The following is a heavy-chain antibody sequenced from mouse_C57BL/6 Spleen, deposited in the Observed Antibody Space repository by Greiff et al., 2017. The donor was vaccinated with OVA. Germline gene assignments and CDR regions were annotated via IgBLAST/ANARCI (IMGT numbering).Heavy chain of an antibody. CDR3: ARGVVATRAMDY. CDR1: GYTFTDYN. Sequence: EVQLQESGPELVKPGASVKIPCKASGYTFTDYNMDWVKQSHGKSLEWIGDINPNNGGTIYNQKFKGKATLTVDKSSSTAYMELRSLTSEDTAVYYCARGVVATRAMDYWGQGTSVTVSS. V-gene: IGHV1-18*01. CDR2: INPNNGGT. D-gene: IGHD1-1*01. J-gene: IGHJ4*01.